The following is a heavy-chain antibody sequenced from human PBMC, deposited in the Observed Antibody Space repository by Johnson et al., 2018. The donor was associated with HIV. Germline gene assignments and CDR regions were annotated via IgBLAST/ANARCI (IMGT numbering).Heavy chain of an antibody. Sequence: VQLVESGGGLVQPGGSLRHSCADSGFTFNNYGLSCVRQAPGKGLEWVSVINSGGGTYYADSVTGRFTISRDNSKNTLYLQMNSLRAEDTAVYYCARDFRVWGQGTMVIVSS. V-gene: IGHV3-66*01. CDR3: ARDFRV. CDR2: INSGGGT. CDR1: GFTFNNYG. J-gene: IGHJ3*01.